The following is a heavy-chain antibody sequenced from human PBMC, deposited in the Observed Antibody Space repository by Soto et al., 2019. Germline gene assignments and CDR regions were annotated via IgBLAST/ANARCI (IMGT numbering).Heavy chain of an antibody. CDR3: ARNGDCTNGVCPYYYYYYYMDV. CDR2: IYYSGST. Sequence: SETLSLTCTVSGGSISSYYWSWIRQPPGKGLEWIGYIYYSGSTNYNPSLKSRVTISVDTSKNQFSLKLSSVTAADTAVYYCARNGDCTNGVCPYYYYYYYMDVWGKGTTVTVSS. V-gene: IGHV4-59*08. J-gene: IGHJ6*03. CDR1: GGSISSYY. D-gene: IGHD2-8*01.